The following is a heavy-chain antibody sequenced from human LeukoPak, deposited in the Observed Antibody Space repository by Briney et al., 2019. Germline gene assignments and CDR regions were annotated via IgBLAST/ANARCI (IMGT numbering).Heavy chain of an antibody. CDR3: ARGNQPGGDYSAFDI. Sequence: SVKVSCKASGGTFSSYAISWVRQAPGQGLEWMGGIIPIFGTANYAQKFQGRVTITADESTSTAHMELSSLRSEDTAVYYCARGNQPGGDYSAFDIWGQGTMVTVSS. CDR1: GGTFSSYA. J-gene: IGHJ3*02. D-gene: IGHD4-17*01. CDR2: IIPIFGTA. V-gene: IGHV1-69*01.